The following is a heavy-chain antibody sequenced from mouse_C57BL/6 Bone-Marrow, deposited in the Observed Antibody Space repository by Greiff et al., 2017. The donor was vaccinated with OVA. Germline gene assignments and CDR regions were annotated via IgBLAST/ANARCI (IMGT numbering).Heavy chain of an antibody. CDR1: GYTFTDYE. CDR2: IDPETGGT. CDR3: TSYYRNHGGFAY. J-gene: IGHJ3*01. V-gene: IGHV1-15*01. Sequence: QVQLQQSGAELVRPGASVTLSCKASGYTFTDYEMHWVKQTPVHGLEWIGAIDPETGGTAYNQKFKGKAILTADKSSSTAYMELRSLTSEDSAGYYWTSYYRNHGGFAYWGQGTLVTVSA. D-gene: IGHD2-1*01.